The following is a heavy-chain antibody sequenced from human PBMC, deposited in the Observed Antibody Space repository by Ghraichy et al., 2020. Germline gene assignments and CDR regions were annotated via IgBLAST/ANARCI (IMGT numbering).Heavy chain of an antibody. CDR3: ARDEAIFGVVINAFDI. Sequence: GGSLRLSCAASGFTFSSYGMHWVRQAPGKGLEWVAVIWYDGSNKYYADSVKGRFTISRDNSKNTLYLQMNSLRAEDTAVYYCARDEAIFGVVINAFDIWGQGTMVTVSS. V-gene: IGHV3-33*01. J-gene: IGHJ3*02. D-gene: IGHD3-3*01. CDR1: GFTFSSYG. CDR2: IWYDGSNK.